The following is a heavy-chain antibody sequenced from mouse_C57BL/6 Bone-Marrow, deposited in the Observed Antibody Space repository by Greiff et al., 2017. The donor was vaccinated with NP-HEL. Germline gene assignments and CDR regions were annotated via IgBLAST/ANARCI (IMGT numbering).Heavy chain of an antibody. CDR1: GYTFTSYW. J-gene: IGHJ3*01. CDR2: IDPNSGGT. D-gene: IGHD3-2*02. V-gene: IGHV1-72*01. Sequence: QVQLQQPGAELVKPGASVKLSCKASGYTFTSYWMHWVKQRPGRGLEWIGRIDPNSGGTKYSEKFKSKATLTVDKPSSTVYMQLSSLTSEDYAVYYYDPDSSEFDYWGQGTMVTVSA. CDR3: DPDSSEFDY.